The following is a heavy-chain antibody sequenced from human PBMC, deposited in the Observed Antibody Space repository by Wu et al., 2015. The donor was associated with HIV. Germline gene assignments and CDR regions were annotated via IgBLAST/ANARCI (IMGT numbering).Heavy chain of an antibody. CDR1: GYTVTDCY. D-gene: IGHD3-10*01. CDR3: ARRRGLGLYGSGSYYREAFDY. CDR2: INPYSGAT. J-gene: IGHJ4*02. Sequence: QVQLIQSGTEVKKPGASLRVSCKASGYTVTDCYLHWVRQAPGQGLEWVGWINPYSGATTYAQKFQGRVTMTRDTSISTAYMELSRLRSDDTAVYYCARRRGLGLYGSGSYYREAFDYWGQGTLVTVSS. V-gene: IGHV1-2*02.